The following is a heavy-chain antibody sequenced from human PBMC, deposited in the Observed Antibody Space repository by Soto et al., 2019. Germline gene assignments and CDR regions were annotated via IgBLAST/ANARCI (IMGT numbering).Heavy chain of an antibody. CDR1: GGTFSSYA. Sequence: GASVKVSCKASGGTFSSYAVSWVRQAPGQGLERMGGIIPIFGTATYAQKFQGRVTITADESTSTAYMELSSLRSEDTAVYYCARSDQGSFFYYGMDVWGQGTTVTVSS. CDR3: ARSDQGSFFYYGMDV. CDR2: IIPIFGTA. D-gene: IGHD6-6*01. J-gene: IGHJ6*02. V-gene: IGHV1-69*01.